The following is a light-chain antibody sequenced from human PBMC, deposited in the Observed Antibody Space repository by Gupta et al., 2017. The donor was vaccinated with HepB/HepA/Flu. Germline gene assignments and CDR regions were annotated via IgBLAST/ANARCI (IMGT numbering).Light chain of an antibody. J-gene: IGKJ4*01. CDR2: DAS. V-gene: IGKV3-11*01. Sequence: EIVLTQSPATLSLSPGERATLSCRASQSVSSYLAWYQQKPGQAPRLLIYDASNRATGIPARFSGSGSGTEFTLTISSRDPEDFAVYYCQQRSNWPLTFGGGTKVEIK. CDR3: QQRSNWPLT. CDR1: QSVSSY.